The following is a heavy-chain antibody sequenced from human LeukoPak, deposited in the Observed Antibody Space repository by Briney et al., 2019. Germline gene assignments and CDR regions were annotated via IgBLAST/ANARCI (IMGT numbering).Heavy chain of an antibody. Sequence: GGSLRLSCAASGFTFERYAMSWVRQAPGKGLEWVSVISGSGGSRYYADSVKGRCTISRDNSKNTVYLEVNSLRAEDTAVYYCAKSSCSGSPFNWFDLWGQGTLVAVSS. CDR2: ISGSGGSR. CDR3: AKSSCSGSPFNWFDL. CDR1: GFTFERYA. D-gene: IGHD3-10*02. J-gene: IGHJ5*02. V-gene: IGHV3-23*01.